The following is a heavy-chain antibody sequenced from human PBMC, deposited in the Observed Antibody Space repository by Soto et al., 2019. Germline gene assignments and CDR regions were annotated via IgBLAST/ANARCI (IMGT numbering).Heavy chain of an antibody. V-gene: IGHV1-2*04. Sequence: ASVKVSCKASGYTFTGYYMHWVRQAPGQGLEWMGWINPNSGGTNYAQKFQGWVTMTRDTSISTAYMELSRLRSDDTAVYYCARLTTGGIGDDAFDIWGQGTMVTVSS. CDR3: ARLTTGGIGDDAFDI. CDR1: GYTFTGYY. J-gene: IGHJ3*02. D-gene: IGHD4-17*01. CDR2: INPNSGGT.